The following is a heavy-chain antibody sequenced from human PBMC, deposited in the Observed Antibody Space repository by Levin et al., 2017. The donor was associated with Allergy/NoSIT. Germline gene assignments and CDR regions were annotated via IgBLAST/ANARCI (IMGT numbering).Heavy chain of an antibody. J-gene: IGHJ6*02. CDR2: IYYSGST. D-gene: IGHD3/OR15-3a*01. CDR3: ARLVARSDYYYYYYGMDV. CDR1: GGSISSSNYY. Sequence: PSQTLSLPCTVSGGSISSSNYYWGWIRQPPGKGLEWIGNIYYSGSTYYNPSLKSRVTISVDTSKNQLSLRLSSVTAADTAVYYCARLVARSDYYYYYYGMDVWGQGTTVTVSS. V-gene: IGHV4-39*01.